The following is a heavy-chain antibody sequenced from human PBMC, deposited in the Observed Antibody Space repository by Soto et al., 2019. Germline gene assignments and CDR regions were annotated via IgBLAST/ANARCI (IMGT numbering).Heavy chain of an antibody. CDR3: ARESHDILTGPPWVWYFDL. V-gene: IGHV4-34*01. CDR1: GGSFRGYY. J-gene: IGHJ2*01. D-gene: IGHD3-9*01. Sequence: QVQLQQWGAGPLRPLETLSLTCGVSGGSFRGYYWAWIRQSPWKGLEWIGEINDRGSINYNPSLKSRVSISVDTSKNHYSLNLRSVTAADTAVYYCARESHDILTGPPWVWYFDLWGRGTLVTVSS. CDR2: INDRGSI.